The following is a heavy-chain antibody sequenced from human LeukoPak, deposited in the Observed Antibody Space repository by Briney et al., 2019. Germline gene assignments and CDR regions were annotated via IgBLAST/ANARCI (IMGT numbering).Heavy chain of an antibody. Sequence: GSLRLSCAASGFTFSSYDMHWVRQATGKGLEWVSAIGAAGDTYYPGSVKGRFTISRENAKNSLYLQVNSLRAGDTAVYYCVRQTTRTDRSYFDYWGQGTLVTVSS. D-gene: IGHD1/OR15-1a*01. CDR2: IGAAGDT. CDR1: GFTFSSYD. J-gene: IGHJ4*02. V-gene: IGHV3-13*01. CDR3: VRQTTRTDRSYFDY.